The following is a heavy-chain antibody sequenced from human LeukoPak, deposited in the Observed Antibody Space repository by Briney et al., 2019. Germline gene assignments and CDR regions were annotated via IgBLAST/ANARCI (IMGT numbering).Heavy chain of an antibody. J-gene: IGHJ6*03. CDR3: ARQGLDTADCCYMDV. CDR1: GGSISTYY. Sequence: SETLSLTCTVSGGSISTYYWGWIRQPPGKGLEWIGYIHTSGSTDCNPSLKSRVTISVDTSKNQFSLKVRSVTAADTAVYYCARQGLDTADCCYMDVWGKGTTVTVSS. D-gene: IGHD5-18*01. V-gene: IGHV4-4*09. CDR2: IHTSGST.